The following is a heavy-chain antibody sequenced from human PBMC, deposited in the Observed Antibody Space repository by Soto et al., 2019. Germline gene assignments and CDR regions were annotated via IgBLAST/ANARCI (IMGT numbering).Heavy chain of an antibody. CDR1: GFTFSSYA. D-gene: IGHD2-15*01. V-gene: IGHV3-23*01. Sequence: PGGSLRLSCAASGFTFSSYAMSWVRQAPGKGLEWVSAISGSGGSTYYADSVKGRFTISRDNSKNTLYLQMNSLRAEDTAVYYCANAPLLLGYCSGGSCYSPLPPIDYWRQGTLVTVSS. J-gene: IGHJ4*02. CDR3: ANAPLLLGYCSGGSCYSPLPPIDY. CDR2: ISGSGGST.